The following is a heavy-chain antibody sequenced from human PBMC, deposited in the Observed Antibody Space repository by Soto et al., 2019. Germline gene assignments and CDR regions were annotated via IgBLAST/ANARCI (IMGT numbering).Heavy chain of an antibody. CDR1: GYNFINYG. V-gene: IGHV1-18*01. CDR2: ISVHNGNI. CDR3: VRDLDGSGSYYTDY. J-gene: IGHJ4*02. Sequence: ASVKVSCKASGYNFINYGITWVLQAPGQGLEWMGWISVHNGNIKYAQKLQGRVTMTTDTSTSTAYMELRSLRSDDTAVYYCVRDLDGSGSYYTDYWGPGTVVTVS. D-gene: IGHD3-10*01.